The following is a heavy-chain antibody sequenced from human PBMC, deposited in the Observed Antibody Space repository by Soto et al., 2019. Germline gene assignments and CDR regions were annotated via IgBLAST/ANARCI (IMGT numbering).Heavy chain of an antibody. CDR1: GFTFSSYG. CDR3: AKGIQLWFLYYGMDV. J-gene: IGHJ6*02. D-gene: IGHD5-18*01. CDR2: ISYVGSNK. Sequence: QVQLVESGGGVVQPGRSLRLSCAASGFTFSSYGMHWVRQAPGKGLEWVAVISYVGSNKYYADSVKGRFTISRDNSKNTLYLQMNSLRAEDTAVYYCAKGIQLWFLYYGMDVWGQGTTVTVSS. V-gene: IGHV3-30*18.